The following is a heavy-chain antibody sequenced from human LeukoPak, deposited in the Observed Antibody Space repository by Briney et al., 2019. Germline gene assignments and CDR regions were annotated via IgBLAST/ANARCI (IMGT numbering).Heavy chain of an antibody. CDR2: IYTSGST. CDR3: ARAPATVTTNFDY. J-gene: IGHJ4*02. V-gene: IGHV4-4*07. CDR1: GGSISSYY. D-gene: IGHD4-17*01. Sequence: PSETLSLTCTVSGGSISSYYGSRIRQPAGKGLEWIGRIYTSGSTNYNPSLKSRVTISVDKSKNQFSLKLSSVTAADTAVYYCARAPATVTTNFDYWGQGTLVTVSS.